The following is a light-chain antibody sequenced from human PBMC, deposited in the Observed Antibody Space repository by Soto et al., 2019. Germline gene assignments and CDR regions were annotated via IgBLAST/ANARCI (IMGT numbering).Light chain of an antibody. V-gene: IGKV1-5*01. CDR3: HQYNAYYS. CDR1: QDISRW. CDR2: DAS. J-gene: IGKJ2*03. Sequence: DIQMTQSPPTLTASPRDRFTITCPPTQDISRWLAWYQQKPGKAPVLLIYDASTLQGGVPSRFSGTGSGKEFTLTISSLQPEDFATYYCHQYNAYYSFGQGTKVDIK.